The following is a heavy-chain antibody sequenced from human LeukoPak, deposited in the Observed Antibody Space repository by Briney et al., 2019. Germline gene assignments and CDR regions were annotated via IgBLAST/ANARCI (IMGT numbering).Heavy chain of an antibody. CDR2: IYTSGST. CDR3: ARDLRQQLGQYYYYYYMDV. Sequence: PSETLSLTCTVYGGSISSGSYYWRWIRQPAGKGLEWIGRIYTSGSTNYNPSLKSRVTISVDTSKNQFSLKLSSVTAADTAVYYCARDLRQQLGQYYYYYYMDVWGKGTTVTVSS. D-gene: IGHD6-13*01. J-gene: IGHJ6*03. V-gene: IGHV4-61*02. CDR1: GGSISSGSYY.